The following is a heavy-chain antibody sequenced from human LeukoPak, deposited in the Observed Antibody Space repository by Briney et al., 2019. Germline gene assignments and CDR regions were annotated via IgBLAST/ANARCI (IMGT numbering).Heavy chain of an antibody. CDR2: ISSSSSYI. Sequence: GGSLRLSCAASGFTFSSYSMNWVRQAPGKGLEWVSSISSSSSYIYYADSVKGRFTISRDNAKNSLYLQMNSLRAEDTAVYYCARVGPSSWDPFDYWGQGTLVTVSS. CDR3: ARVGPSSWDPFDY. J-gene: IGHJ4*02. CDR1: GFTFSSYS. D-gene: IGHD2-2*01. V-gene: IGHV3-21*01.